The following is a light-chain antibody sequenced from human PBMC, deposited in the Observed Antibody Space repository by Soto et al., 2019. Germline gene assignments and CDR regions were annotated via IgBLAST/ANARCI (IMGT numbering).Light chain of an antibody. Sequence: SMSAVTVSLYQRERATLSCRASQSVSNSYLAWYQQKPGQAPRLLIYGASNRATGIPARFSGSGSGTDFTLTISSLEPDGFAVYYWQQYFRSNTFGQGTNLAIK. J-gene: IGKJ1*01. CDR3: QQYFRSNT. V-gene: IGKV3-20*01. CDR2: GAS. CDR1: QSVSNSY.